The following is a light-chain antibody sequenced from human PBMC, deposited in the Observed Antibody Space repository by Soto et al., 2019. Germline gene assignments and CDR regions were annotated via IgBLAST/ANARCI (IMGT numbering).Light chain of an antibody. CDR1: QIIANN. CDR3: QHYNNWPPWT. CDR2: GAS. J-gene: IGKJ1*01. V-gene: IGKV3-15*01. Sequence: EIVMTHSPGTLSVSPCERATLSCSASQIIANNLAWYQQKPGQAPRLLIYGASTRAPGIPARFSGGGSGTEFTLTISSLQSEDFAIYYCQHYNNWPPWTFGQGTKVDIK.